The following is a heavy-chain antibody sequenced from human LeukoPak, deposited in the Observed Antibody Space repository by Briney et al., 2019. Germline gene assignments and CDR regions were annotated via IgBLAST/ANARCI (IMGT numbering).Heavy chain of an antibody. CDR3: ARADIVVVPAAILSPLDY. Sequence: GGSLRLSCAASRFTFSTYTMAWVRQVPGKGLEWVSAISAGGGDTYYADSVKGRFTISRDNSKNTLYLQINSLRAEDTAMYYCARADIVVVPAAILSPLDYWGQGTLVTVSS. CDR1: RFTFSTYT. CDR2: ISAGGGDT. J-gene: IGHJ4*02. V-gene: IGHV3-23*01. D-gene: IGHD2-2*02.